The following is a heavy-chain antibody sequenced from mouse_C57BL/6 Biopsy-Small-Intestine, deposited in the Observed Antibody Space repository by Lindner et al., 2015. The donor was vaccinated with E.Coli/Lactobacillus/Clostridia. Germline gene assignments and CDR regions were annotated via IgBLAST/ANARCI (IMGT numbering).Heavy chain of an antibody. CDR2: IYPRSGNT. CDR3: ARSGQDYYGSSSYYFDY. D-gene: IGHD1-1*01. V-gene: IGHV1-81*01. Sequence: VQLQESGAELARPGASVKLSCKASGYTFTSYGITWVKQRTGQGLEFIGEIYPRSGNTYYSEKFKGKATLTADKSSSTAYMELRSLTSKDSAVYFCARSGQDYYGSSSYYFDYWGQGTTLTVSS. J-gene: IGHJ2*01. CDR1: GYTFTSYG.